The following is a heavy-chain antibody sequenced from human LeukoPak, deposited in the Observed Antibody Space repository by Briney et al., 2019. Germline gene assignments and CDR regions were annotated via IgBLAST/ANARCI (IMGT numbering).Heavy chain of an antibody. J-gene: IGHJ4*02. CDR2: SHTGGSI. CDR1: GVSISGFY. V-gene: IGHV4-4*08. CDR3: ARRRGGFGEGEFDY. D-gene: IGHD3-10*01. Sequence: SETLSITCTVSGVSISGFYWNWIRQPPRKGLEWVGYSHTGGSISSNPSLNSRVAFSMDTSKNQVSLRLNSVTATDTAVYYCARRRGGFGEGEFDYWGQGIPVTVST.